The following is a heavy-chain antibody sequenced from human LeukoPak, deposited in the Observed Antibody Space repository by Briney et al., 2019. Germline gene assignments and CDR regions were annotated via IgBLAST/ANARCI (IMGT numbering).Heavy chain of an antibody. CDR1: GYSFTSYW. Sequence: GESLKISCKGSGYSFTSYWIGWVRQMPGKGLECMGIIYPGDSDTRYSPSFQGQVTISADKSISTAYLQWSSLKASDTAMYYCARHSTYYYDSSGYNDYWGQGTLVTVSS. J-gene: IGHJ4*02. D-gene: IGHD3-22*01. CDR3: ARHSTYYYDSSGYNDY. V-gene: IGHV5-51*01. CDR2: IYPGDSDT.